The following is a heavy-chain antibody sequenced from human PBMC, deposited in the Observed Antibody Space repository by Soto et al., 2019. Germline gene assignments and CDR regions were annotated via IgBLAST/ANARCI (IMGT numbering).Heavy chain of an antibody. CDR1: GGSISSTNW. D-gene: IGHD6-13*01. CDR2: VYHSGST. CDR3: ARFSAAGLYFDY. Sequence: PSETLSLTCAVSGGSISSTNWWSWVRQPPGRGLEWIGEVYHSGSTNYNPSLKSRVTISVDKSKNQFSLKLSSVTAADTALYYCARFSAAGLYFDYWGQGTLVTVSS. V-gene: IGHV4-4*02. J-gene: IGHJ4*02.